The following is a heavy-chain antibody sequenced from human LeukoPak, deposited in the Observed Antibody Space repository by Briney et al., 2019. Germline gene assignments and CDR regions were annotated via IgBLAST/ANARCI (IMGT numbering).Heavy chain of an antibody. V-gene: IGHV4-39*07. Sequence: SETLSLTCIVSGGSISSSSYYWGWIRQPPGKGLEWIGSIYYSGSTYYNPSLKSRVTISVDKSRNQFSLKLTSVTAADTAVYYCARADRIGAFDIWGQGTMVTVSS. J-gene: IGHJ3*02. CDR2: IYYSGST. CDR3: ARADRIGAFDI. D-gene: IGHD2-15*01. CDR1: GGSISSSSYY.